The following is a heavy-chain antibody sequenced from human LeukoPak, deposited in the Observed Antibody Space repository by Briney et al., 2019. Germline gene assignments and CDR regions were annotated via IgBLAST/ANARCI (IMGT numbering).Heavy chain of an antibody. V-gene: IGHV3-30-3*01. Sequence: RRSLRLSCAASGFXFSIYAIHWVRQAPGKGLEWVAVVSYEGNNLYYADSVKGRFTISRDNSKNTLYLKMNSLRVEETAGYYCARDLRPQYSSGMDVWGEGASVTVSS. CDR1: GFXFSIYA. CDR2: VSYEGNNL. J-gene: IGHJ6*04. CDR3: ARDLRPQYSSGMDV.